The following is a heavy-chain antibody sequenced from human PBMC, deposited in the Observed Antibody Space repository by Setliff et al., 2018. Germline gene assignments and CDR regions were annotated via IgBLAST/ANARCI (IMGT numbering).Heavy chain of an antibody. CDR3: VREGVDSRSSTDYRYYMDV. D-gene: IGHD3-22*01. Sequence: ASVKVSCKASGDTFSSYGISWVRQAPGQGLEWMGGTIPIFGTTDYAQKFQGRVTIITDESTSTAFMQLSSLRSEDTAVYYCVREGVDSRSSTDYRYYMDVWGKGTTVS. V-gene: IGHV1-69*05. CDR1: GDTFSSYG. J-gene: IGHJ6*03. CDR2: TIPIFGTT.